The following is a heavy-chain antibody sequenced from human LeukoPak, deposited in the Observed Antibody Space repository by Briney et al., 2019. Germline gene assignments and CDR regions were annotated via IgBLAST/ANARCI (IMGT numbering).Heavy chain of an antibody. Sequence: PGGSLRLSCAASGFTFSSYAMHWVRQAPGKGLEWVAVISYDGSNKYYADSVKGRFTISRDNAKNSLYLQMNSLRAEDTAVYYCARRFDSWGQGTLVTVSS. CDR1: GFTFSSYA. J-gene: IGHJ4*02. CDR3: ARRFDS. V-gene: IGHV3-30-3*01. CDR2: ISYDGSNK.